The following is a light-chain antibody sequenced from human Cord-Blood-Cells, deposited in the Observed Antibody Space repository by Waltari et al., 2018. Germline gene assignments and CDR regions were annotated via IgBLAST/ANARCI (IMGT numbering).Light chain of an antibody. CDR3: SSYTSSSTPV. Sequence: QSALTQPASVSGSPGQSITISCTGSSSAVGGYHYVAWYQPHPGKAPKLMIYEVSNRPSGVSNRFSGSKSGNTASLTISGLQAEDEADYYCSSYTSSSTPVFGGGTKLTVL. CDR1: SSAVGGYHY. J-gene: IGLJ3*02. CDR2: EVS. V-gene: IGLV2-14*01.